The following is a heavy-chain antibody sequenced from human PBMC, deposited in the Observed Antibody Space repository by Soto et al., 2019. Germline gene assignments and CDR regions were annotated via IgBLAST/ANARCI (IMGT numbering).Heavy chain of an antibody. V-gene: IGHV3-23*01. Sequence: GGSLRLSCAASGLTFSSYAMSWVRKAPGKGLEWVSAISGSGGSTYYADSVKGRFTISRDNSKNTLYLQMNSLRAEDTAVYYCAKARDSSSSVASYYYYGMDVWGQGTTVTVS. CDR3: AKARDSSSSVASYYYYGMDV. CDR1: GLTFSSYA. J-gene: IGHJ6*02. CDR2: ISGSGGST. D-gene: IGHD6-6*01.